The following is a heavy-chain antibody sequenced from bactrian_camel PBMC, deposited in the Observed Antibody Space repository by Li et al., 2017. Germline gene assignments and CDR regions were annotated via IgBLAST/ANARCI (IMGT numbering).Heavy chain of an antibody. V-gene: IGHV3S53*01. D-gene: IGHD1*01. CDR2: FDADGST. CDR1: GYVSTC. Sequence: VQLVESGGGAVQAGGSLRLSCTFSGYVSTCMAWYRQAPGKPRERVALFDADGSTSYADSVKDRFTISKANAENTLYLQMNSLIPEDTAIYYCAASRYACRWSMNYRGKGTQVTVSS. J-gene: IGHJ7*01.